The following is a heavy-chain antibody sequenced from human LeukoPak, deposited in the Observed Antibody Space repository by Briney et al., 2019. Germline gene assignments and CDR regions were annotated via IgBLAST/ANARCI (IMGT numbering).Heavy chain of an antibody. V-gene: IGHV4-34*01. CDR2: INHSGST. D-gene: IGHD5-18*01. J-gene: IGHJ4*02. Sequence: SETLSLTCAVYGGSFSGYYWSWIRQPPGNGLEWIGEINHSGSTNYNPSLKSRVTISVDTSKNQFSLKLSSVTAADTAVYYCARDRGYSYGYRVFDYWGQGTLVTVSS. CDR3: ARDRGYSYGYRVFDY. CDR1: GGSFSGYY.